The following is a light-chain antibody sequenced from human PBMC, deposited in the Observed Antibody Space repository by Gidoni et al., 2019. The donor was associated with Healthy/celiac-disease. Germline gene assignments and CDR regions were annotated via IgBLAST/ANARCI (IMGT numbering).Light chain of an antibody. CDR1: QGISNY. V-gene: IGKV1-27*01. CDR3: QKYNSAPPT. Sequence: DIQLTQSPSSLSASVGDRVTITCRASQGISNYLAWYQQKPGKVPKLLIYAASTLQSGVPSRFSGSGSGTDFTLTISSLQPEDVATYYCQKYNSAPPTFGQXTRLEIK. J-gene: IGKJ5*01. CDR2: AAS.